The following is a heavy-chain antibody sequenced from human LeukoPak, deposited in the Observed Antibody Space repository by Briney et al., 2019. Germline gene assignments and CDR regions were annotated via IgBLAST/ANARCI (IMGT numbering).Heavy chain of an antibody. Sequence: GGSLRLSCAASGFTFSSYWMTWVRQAPGKGLEWVANIKRDGGEIYYVDSVKGRFTISRDNAKNSLYLQMTSLRAEDTAVYYCARVVDGCSFGYWGQGTLVTVSS. J-gene: IGHJ4*02. CDR1: GFTFSSYW. CDR3: ARVVDGCSFGY. D-gene: IGHD4/OR15-4a*01. CDR2: IKRDGGEI. V-gene: IGHV3-7*01.